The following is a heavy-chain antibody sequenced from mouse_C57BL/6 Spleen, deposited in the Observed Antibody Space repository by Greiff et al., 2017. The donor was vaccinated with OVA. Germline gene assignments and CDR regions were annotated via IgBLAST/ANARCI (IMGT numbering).Heavy chain of an antibody. CDR1: GYTFTSYW. J-gene: IGHJ1*03. Sequence: VQLQQPGAELVKPGASVKMSCKASGYTFTSYWITWVKQRPGQGLEWIGDIYPGSGSTNYNEKFKSKATLTVDTATSSAYMQLSSLTSEDTAVYYCARDDGYYLNWYFDVWGTGTTVTVSS. D-gene: IGHD2-3*01. CDR3: ARDDGYYLNWYFDV. CDR2: IYPGSGST. V-gene: IGHV1-55*01.